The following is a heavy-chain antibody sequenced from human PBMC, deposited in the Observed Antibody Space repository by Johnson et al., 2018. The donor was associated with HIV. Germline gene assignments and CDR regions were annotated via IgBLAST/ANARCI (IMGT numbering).Heavy chain of an antibody. CDR2: ISYDGSNK. D-gene: IGHD1-26*01. CDR1: GFTFSNFA. J-gene: IGHJ3*02. CDR3: AKGGQWELLAAFDI. V-gene: IGHV3-30*04. Sequence: QVRLVESGGGLVQPGGSLRLSCAASGFTFSNFAMHWVRQAPGKGLEWVVVISYDGSNKYYVDSVKGRFTISRDNSKNTLYLQMNSLRAEDTAVYCCAKGGQWELLAAFDIWGQGTMVTVSS.